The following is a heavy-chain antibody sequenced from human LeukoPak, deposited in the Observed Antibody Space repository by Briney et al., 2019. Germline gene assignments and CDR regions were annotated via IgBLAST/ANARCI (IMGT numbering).Heavy chain of an antibody. CDR3: ARHNMNLWFGELLYFDY. V-gene: IGHV4-39*01. Sequence: PSETLSLTCTVSGGSISSSSYYWGWIRQPPGKGLEWIGSIYYSGSTYYNPSLKSRVTISVDTSKNQFSLKLSSVTAADTAVYYCARHNMNLWFGELLYFDYWGQGTLVTVSS. CDR1: GGSISSSSYY. J-gene: IGHJ4*02. CDR2: IYYSGST. D-gene: IGHD3-10*01.